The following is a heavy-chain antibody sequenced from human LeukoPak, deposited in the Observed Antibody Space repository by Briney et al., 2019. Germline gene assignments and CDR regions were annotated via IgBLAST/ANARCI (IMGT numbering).Heavy chain of an antibody. CDR3: ARDAGRTLDL. V-gene: IGHV3-7*03. Sequence: GGSLRLSCTAPGFALSNHWMNWVRQAPGKGLEWVANIKQDGSAKYCVDSVKGRFTISRDNTKNSLYLQMNSLRAEDTALYYCARDAGRTLDLWGRGTLVTVSS. J-gene: IGHJ2*01. CDR1: GFALSNHW. D-gene: IGHD1-7*01. CDR2: IKQDGSAK.